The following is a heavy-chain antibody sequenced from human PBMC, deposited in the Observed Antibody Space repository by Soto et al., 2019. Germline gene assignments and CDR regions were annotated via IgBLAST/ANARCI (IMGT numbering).Heavy chain of an antibody. Sequence: ASVKGSRKATGYTFTRYHIHWGRPAPGQGLEWMGIINPSGGSTSYAQKFQGRVTMTRDTSTSTVYMELSSLRSEDTAVYYCARVYSSGWPHHAFDIWGQGTMVTVSS. J-gene: IGHJ3*02. D-gene: IGHD6-19*01. CDR3: ARVYSSGWPHHAFDI. V-gene: IGHV1-46*01. CDR2: INPSGGST. CDR1: GYTFTRYH.